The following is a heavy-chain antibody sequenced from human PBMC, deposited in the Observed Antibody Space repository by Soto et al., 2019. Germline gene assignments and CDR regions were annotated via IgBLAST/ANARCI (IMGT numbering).Heavy chain of an antibody. CDR3: ARGYDFWSGYGNFDY. J-gene: IGHJ4*02. V-gene: IGHV1-18*01. D-gene: IGHD3-3*01. CDR2: ISAYNGNT. CDR1: GYTFTSYD. Sequence: ASVKVSCKASGYTFTSYDINWVRQAPGQGLEWMGWISAYNGNTNYAQKLQGRVTMTTDTSTSTAYMELRSLRSDDTAVYYCARGYDFWSGYGNFDYWGQGTLVTVSS.